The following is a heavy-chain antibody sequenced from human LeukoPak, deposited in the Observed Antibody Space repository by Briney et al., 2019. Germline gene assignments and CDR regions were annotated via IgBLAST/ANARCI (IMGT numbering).Heavy chain of an antibody. J-gene: IGHJ4*02. CDR1: GYTFTSYY. CDR2: INPSGGST. V-gene: IGHV1-46*01. Sequence: ASVKVSCKASGYTFTSYYMHWVRQAPGQGLEWMGIINPSGGSTSYAQKFQGRVTMTTDTSTSTVYMELSSLRSEDTAVYYCARVGGEGYFDYWGQGTLVTVSS. CDR3: ARVGGEGYFDY. D-gene: IGHD3-16*01.